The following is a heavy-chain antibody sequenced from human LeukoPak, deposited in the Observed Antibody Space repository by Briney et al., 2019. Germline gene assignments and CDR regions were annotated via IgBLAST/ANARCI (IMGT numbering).Heavy chain of an antibody. CDR3: TRGGYDFWSGYYMYYYGMDV. D-gene: IGHD3-3*01. J-gene: IGHJ6*02. CDR1: GFTFGDYA. V-gene: IGHV3-49*04. CDR2: IRSKAYGGTT. Sequence: GGSLRLSCTASGFTFGDYAMSWVRQAPGKGLEWVGFIRSKAYGGTTEYAASVKGRFTISRDDSKSIAYLQMNSLKTEDTAVYYCTRGGYDFWSGYYMYYYGMDVWAKGPRSPSP.